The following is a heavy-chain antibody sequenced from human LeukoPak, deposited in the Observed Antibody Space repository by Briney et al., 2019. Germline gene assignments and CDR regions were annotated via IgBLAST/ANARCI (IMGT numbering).Heavy chain of an antibody. D-gene: IGHD5-18*01. Sequence: SENLSLTCTVSGGSICSCYWMWLRQPPGKGREGSGRIYTSGSTKYNTFLKRRVTMSVDTSKNQISHQLTAVTAADNAAYYCAGKSAYGYSYYYFDYWGQGTLVTVSS. CDR1: GGSICSCY. CDR3: AGKSAYGYSYYYFDY. V-gene: IGHV4-4*07. J-gene: IGHJ4*02. CDR2: IYTSGST.